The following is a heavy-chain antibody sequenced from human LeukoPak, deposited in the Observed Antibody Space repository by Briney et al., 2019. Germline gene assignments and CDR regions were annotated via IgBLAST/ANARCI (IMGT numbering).Heavy chain of an antibody. D-gene: IGHD2-21*02. Sequence: PLRTLSLTSTVSVEAISGGSYYGAWIRQPAGKGLEWIGRIYTSGSTINNPSLKNTTYNHSLKRRLTMSVDRAKNQFSLQRTTVTAADTAMYYCARDTALWTFDIWGQGTMVTVSS. V-gene: IGHV4-61*02. CDR3: ARDTALWTFDI. J-gene: IGHJ3*02. CDR2: IYTSGSTINNPSLKNT. CDR1: VEAISGGSYY.